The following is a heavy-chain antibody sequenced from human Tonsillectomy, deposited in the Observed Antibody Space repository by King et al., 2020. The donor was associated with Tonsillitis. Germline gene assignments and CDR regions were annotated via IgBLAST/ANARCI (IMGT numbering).Heavy chain of an antibody. CDR1: GGTFRNHG. Sequence: QLVQSGAEVKKPGSSVKVSCKASGGTFRNHGITWVRQAPGQGLEWIGRILPTFGIANYAEKFQGRVTITADKSTSKAYVEMSSLRFEDTAVYYCASAFDTGGYAYYGMDVWGQGTTVTVSS. V-gene: IGHV1-69*09. CDR2: ILPTFGIA. D-gene: IGHD2-8*02. J-gene: IGHJ6*02. CDR3: ASAFDTGGYAYYGMDV.